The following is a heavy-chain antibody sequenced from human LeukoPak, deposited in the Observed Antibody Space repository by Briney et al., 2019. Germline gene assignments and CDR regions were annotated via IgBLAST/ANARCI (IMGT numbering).Heavy chain of an antibody. D-gene: IGHD6-19*01. CDR2: IYPGDSDT. J-gene: IGHJ6*02. CDR1: GYIFTSYW. V-gene: IGHV5-51*01. Sequence: GESLKISCKGSGYIFTSYWIGWVRQMPGKGLEWMGIIYPGDSDTRYSPSFQGQVTISADKSTSTAYLQWSSLKASDTAIYYCARHESSGWAGLYYGMGVWGQGTAVTVSS. CDR3: ARHESSGWAGLYYGMGV.